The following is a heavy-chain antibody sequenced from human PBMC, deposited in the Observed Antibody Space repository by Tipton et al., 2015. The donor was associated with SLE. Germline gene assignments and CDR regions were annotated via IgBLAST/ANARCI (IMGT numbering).Heavy chain of an antibody. V-gene: IGHV4-30-2*01. CDR1: GGSISSSSYY. J-gene: IGHJ4*02. Sequence: TLSLTCTVSGGSISSSSYYWGWFRQPPGKGLEWIGYIYHSGSTYYNPSLKSRVTISVDRSKNQFSLKLSSVTAADTAVYYCARDGGIAARPMDYWGQGTLVTVSS. CDR2: IYHSGST. CDR3: ARDGGIAARPMDY. D-gene: IGHD6-6*01.